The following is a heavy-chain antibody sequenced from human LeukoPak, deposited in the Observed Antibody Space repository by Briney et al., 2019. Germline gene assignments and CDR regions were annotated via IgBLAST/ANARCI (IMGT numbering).Heavy chain of an antibody. CDR3: ARGAGDYSSPFDY. CDR2: ISSNGGST. CDR1: GFTFSSYA. J-gene: IGHJ4*02. Sequence: GGSLRLSCAASGFTFSSYAMHWVRQAPGKGLEYVSAISSNGGSTYYANSVKGRFTISRDNSKNTLYLQMGSLRAEDMAVYYCARGAGDYSSPFDYWGQGTLVTVSS. D-gene: IGHD4-17*01. V-gene: IGHV3-64*01.